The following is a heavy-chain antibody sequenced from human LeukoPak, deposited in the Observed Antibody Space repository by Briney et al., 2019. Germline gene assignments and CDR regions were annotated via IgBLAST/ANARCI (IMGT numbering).Heavy chain of an antibody. D-gene: IGHD3-22*01. Sequence: SGRSLRLSCRASRFSFSDYGMHWVRQAPGKGLEWVAVIWYDGTNKYYADSVKGRFTISRENSKNTLYLQMNSLRAEDTAVYYCARDSSSLSGYPDYWGQGTLVTVSS. CDR3: ARDSSSLSGYPDY. CDR2: IWYDGTNK. V-gene: IGHV3-33*08. J-gene: IGHJ4*02. CDR1: RFSFSDYG.